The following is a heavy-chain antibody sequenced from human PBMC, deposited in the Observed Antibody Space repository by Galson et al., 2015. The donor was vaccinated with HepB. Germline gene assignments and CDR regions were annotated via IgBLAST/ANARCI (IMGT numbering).Heavy chain of an antibody. Sequence: SLRLSCAASGFTFSSYSMNWVRQAPGKGLEWVSSISSSSSYIYYADSVKGRFTISRDNAKNSLYLQMNSLRAEDTAVYYCARDRVTMVRGGYYYYGMDVWGQGTTVTVSS. CDR2: ISSSSSYI. CDR3: ARDRVTMVRGGYYYYGMDV. CDR1: GFTFSSYS. J-gene: IGHJ6*02. V-gene: IGHV3-21*01. D-gene: IGHD3-10*01.